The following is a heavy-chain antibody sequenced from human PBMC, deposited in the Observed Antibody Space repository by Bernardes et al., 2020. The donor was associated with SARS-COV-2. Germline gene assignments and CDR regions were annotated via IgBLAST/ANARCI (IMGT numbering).Heavy chain of an antibody. CDR1: GGSFSGYY. V-gene: IGHV4-34*01. D-gene: IGHD2-15*01. CDR2: INHSGST. J-gene: IGHJ6*02. Sequence: SETLSLTCAVYGGSFSGYYWSWIRQPPGKGLEWIGEINHSGSTNYNPSLKSRVTISVDTSKNQFSLKLSSVTAADTAVYYCARGRCSGGSCYPTNYYYYYYGMDVWGQGTTVTVSS. CDR3: ARGRCSGGSCYPTNYYYYYYGMDV.